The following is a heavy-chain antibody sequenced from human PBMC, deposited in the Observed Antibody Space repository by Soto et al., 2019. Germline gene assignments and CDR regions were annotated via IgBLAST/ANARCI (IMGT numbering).Heavy chain of an antibody. CDR3: ATERGYSSGWGCFDY. CDR1: GFTFSSYA. CDR2: ISGSGGST. D-gene: IGHD6-19*01. V-gene: IGHV3-23*01. Sequence: EVQLLESGGGLVQPGGSLRLSCAASGFTFSSYAMSWVRQAPGKGLEWVSAISGSGGSTYYADSVKGRFTISRDNSKNTLYLQRNSLRAEDTAVYYCATERGYSSGWGCFDYWGQGTLVTVSS. J-gene: IGHJ4*02.